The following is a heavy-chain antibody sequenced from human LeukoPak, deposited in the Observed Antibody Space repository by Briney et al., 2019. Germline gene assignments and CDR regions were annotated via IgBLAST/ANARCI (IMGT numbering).Heavy chain of an antibody. CDR1: GFTFSNAW. V-gene: IGHV3-15*01. CDR2: IKSKTDGGTT. J-gene: IGHJ4*02. D-gene: IGHD1-1*01. CDR3: TTTRYWNDERIDY. Sequence: GGSLRLSCAASGFTFSNAWMSWVRQAPGKGLEWVGRIKSKTDGGTTDYAAPVKGRFTISRDDSKNTLYLQMNSLKTEDTAVYYCTTTRYWNDERIDYWGQGTLVTVSS.